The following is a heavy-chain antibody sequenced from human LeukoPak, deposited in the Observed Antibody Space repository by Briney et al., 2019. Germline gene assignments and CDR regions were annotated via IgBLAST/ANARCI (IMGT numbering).Heavy chain of an antibody. J-gene: IGHJ4*02. D-gene: IGHD6-13*01. Sequence: SETLSLTCTVSGGSISSSSYYWGWIRQPPGKGLEWIGSIYYSGSTYYNPSLKSRVTISVDKSKNQVSLKLSSVTAADTAVYYCARGGSSWYGGIDHWGQGTLVTVSS. CDR3: ARGGSSWYGGIDH. CDR1: GGSISSSSYY. V-gene: IGHV4-39*07. CDR2: IYYSGST.